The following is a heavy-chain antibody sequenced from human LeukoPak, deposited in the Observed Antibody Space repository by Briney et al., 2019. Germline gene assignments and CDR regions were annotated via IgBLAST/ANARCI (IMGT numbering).Heavy chain of an antibody. CDR3: ARAGGDNCLEGDDY. CDR2: ISAYNGNT. D-gene: IGHD1-1*01. V-gene: IGHV1-18*01. Sequence: ASVKVSCKASGYTFTSCGISWVRQAPGQGLEWMGWISAYNGNTNYAQKLQGRVTMTTDTSTRTAYMELRSLRSDDTAVYYCARAGGDNCLEGDDYWGQGTLVTVSS. J-gene: IGHJ4*02. CDR1: GYTFTSCG.